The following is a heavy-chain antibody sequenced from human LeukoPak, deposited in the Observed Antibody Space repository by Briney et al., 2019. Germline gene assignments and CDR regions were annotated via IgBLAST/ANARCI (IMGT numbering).Heavy chain of an antibody. CDR1: GYNFTTYW. CDR2: IYPGDSDT. Sequence: PGEPLKISCKGSGYNFTTYWIGWVRQMPGKGLECMGIIYPGDSDTRYSPSFQGQVTISADKSISTAYLQWSSLKASDTAMYYCARQRDGCNSVDYWGQGTLVTVSS. J-gene: IGHJ4*02. D-gene: IGHD5-24*01. V-gene: IGHV5-51*01. CDR3: ARQRDGCNSVDY.